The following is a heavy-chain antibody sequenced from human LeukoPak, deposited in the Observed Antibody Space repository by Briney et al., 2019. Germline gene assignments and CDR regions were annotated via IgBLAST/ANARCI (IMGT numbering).Heavy chain of an antibody. J-gene: IGHJ4*02. V-gene: IGHV3-23*01. D-gene: IGHD6-19*01. CDR2: ISDSGAGK. CDR1: GFTFNSYA. Sequence: PGGSLRLSCAASGFTFNSYAMSWVRQAPGKGLEWVSGISDSGAGKYYADSVKGHFTISRDNSKNTLYLQLSSLRVEDTAVYYCARVQRGIAVALDYWGQGTLATVSS. CDR3: ARVQRGIAVALDY.